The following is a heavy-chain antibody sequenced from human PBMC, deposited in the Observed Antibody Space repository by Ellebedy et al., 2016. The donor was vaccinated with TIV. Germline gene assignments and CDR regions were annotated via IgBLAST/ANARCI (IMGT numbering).Heavy chain of an antibody. D-gene: IGHD3-9*01. CDR1: GYSFTSYW. Sequence: GESLKISCKGSGYSFTSYWIGWVRQMPGKGLEWMGIIYPGDSDTRYSPSFQGQVTISADKSISTAYLQWSSLKASDTAMYYCARHCDDILTGYGCDYYYGMDVWGQGTTVTVSS. V-gene: IGHV5-51*01. CDR3: ARHCDDILTGYGCDYYYGMDV. J-gene: IGHJ6*02. CDR2: IYPGDSDT.